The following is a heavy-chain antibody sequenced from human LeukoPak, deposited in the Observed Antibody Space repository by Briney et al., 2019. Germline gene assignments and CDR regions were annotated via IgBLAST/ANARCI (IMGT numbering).Heavy chain of an antibody. CDR1: GGSINSTRYH. CDR3: ARHDAPLNSGYAPMDFDY. D-gene: IGHD5-12*01. Sequence: SETLSLTCTVSGGSINSTRYHWGWIRHPPGKGLEWIGSIYYSGSTHYHPSLKGRVTISVDTSKNQFSLKLRSVTAADTAVYYCARHDAPLNSGYAPMDFDYWGQGTLVTVSS. V-gene: IGHV4-39*01. CDR2: IYYSGST. J-gene: IGHJ4*02.